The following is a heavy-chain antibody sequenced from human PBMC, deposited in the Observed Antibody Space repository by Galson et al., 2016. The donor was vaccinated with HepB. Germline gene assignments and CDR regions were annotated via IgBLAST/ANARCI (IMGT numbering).Heavy chain of an antibody. V-gene: IGHV3-30*18. J-gene: IGHJ3*02. CDR3: VKDTGAVMVADSTDAFDI. CDR1: EFSFSYYG. CDR2: ISYDGSNK. D-gene: IGHD2-15*01. Sequence: SLRLSCAASEFSFSYYGMHWVRQAAGKGLEWVAVISYDGSNKDYADSVEGRFTISRDNSKNTLYLQMNSLRVEDTAVYYCVKDTGAVMVADSTDAFDIWGQGTMVTVSS.